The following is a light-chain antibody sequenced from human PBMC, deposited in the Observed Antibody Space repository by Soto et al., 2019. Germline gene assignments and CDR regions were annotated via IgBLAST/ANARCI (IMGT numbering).Light chain of an antibody. V-gene: IGLV2-11*01. CDR1: TGDIGGNDY. J-gene: IGLJ2*01. CDR3: CSYAGSYSYVV. CDR2: DVN. Sequence: QSALTQPRSVSGSPGQSVTISCTGTTGDIGGNDYVSWYQQHPGKAPKFIIFDVNKRPTGVSDRFSGSKSGNTASLTISGLQADDEADYYCCSYAGSYSYVVFGGGTQLTVL.